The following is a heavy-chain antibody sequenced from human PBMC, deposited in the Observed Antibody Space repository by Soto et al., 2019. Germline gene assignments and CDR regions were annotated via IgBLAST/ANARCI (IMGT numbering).Heavy chain of an antibody. V-gene: IGHV1-18*01. CDR2: ISTLNGNT. CDR1: GYDYVTYA. D-gene: IGHD2-21*01. Sequence: QAQLVQSGAEVKKPGASVNVSCKASGYDYVTYAITWVRQRPGQGLEWMGWISTLNGNTNYAQNFQGRVTMTTDTSTRIVHLELRSLRSDDTAVYYWARRIHVWWPDYYGMDVWGQGTTVTVSS. J-gene: IGHJ6*02. CDR3: ARRIHVWWPDYYGMDV.